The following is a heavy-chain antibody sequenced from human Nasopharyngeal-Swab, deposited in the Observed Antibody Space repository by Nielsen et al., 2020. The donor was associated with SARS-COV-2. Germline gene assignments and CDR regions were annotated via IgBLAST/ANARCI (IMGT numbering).Heavy chain of an antibody. CDR2: ISYDGSSK. J-gene: IGHJ4*02. V-gene: IGHV3-30*04. Sequence: GESLKISCAAPGFTFSSYAMHWGRQAPGKGLEWVAVISYDGSSKYYADSVKGRFTIPRNNSKNALYLQMNSLRAEDTAVYYFARTLGGYYYFDYWGQGTLVTVSS. CDR3: ARTLGGYYYFDY. CDR1: GFTFSSYA. D-gene: IGHD3-22*01.